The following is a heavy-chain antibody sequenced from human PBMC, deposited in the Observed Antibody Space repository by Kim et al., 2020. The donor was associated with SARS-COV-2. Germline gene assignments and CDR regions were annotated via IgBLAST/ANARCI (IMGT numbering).Heavy chain of an antibody. D-gene: IGHD3-9*01. V-gene: IGHV3-15*01. CDR3: TTEIRYFDWLLTSV. J-gene: IGHJ4*02. CDR1: GFTFSNAW. CDR2: IKSKTDGGTT. Sequence: GGSLRLSCAASGFTFSNAWMSWVRQAPGKGLEWVGRIKSKTDGGTTDYAAPGKCRFTISRVDSKNTLYLQMNSLKTEDTAVYYCTTEIRYFDWLLTSVWGRGSLVAVSS.